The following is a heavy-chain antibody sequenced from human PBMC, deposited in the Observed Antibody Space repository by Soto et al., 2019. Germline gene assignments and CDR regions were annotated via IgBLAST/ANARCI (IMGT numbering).Heavy chain of an antibody. Sequence: QVQLVESGGGVVQPGRSLRLSCAASGFTFSSYGMHWVRQAPGKGLEWVAVIWYDGSNKYYADSVKGRFTISRDNSKNTLYLQMNSLRAEDTAVYYCARESAYSSGWLFDYWGQGTLVTVSS. J-gene: IGHJ4*02. CDR2: IWYDGSNK. V-gene: IGHV3-33*01. CDR1: GFTFSSYG. CDR3: ARESAYSSGWLFDY. D-gene: IGHD6-19*01.